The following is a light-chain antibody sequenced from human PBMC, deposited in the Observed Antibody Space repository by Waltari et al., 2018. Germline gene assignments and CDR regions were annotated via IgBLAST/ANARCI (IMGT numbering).Light chain of an antibody. J-gene: IGKJ4*01. CDR3: QQYDGIVLT. CDR1: QSVSSIS. V-gene: IGKV3-20*01. Sequence: EIVLTQSPGTLSLSPGERATLSCRASQSVSSISLTWYQQKPGQAPRLRIYGAATRATGIPERFSGSGSGTDFTLTISRLEPEDFAVYYCQQYDGIVLTFGGGTKVEI. CDR2: GAA.